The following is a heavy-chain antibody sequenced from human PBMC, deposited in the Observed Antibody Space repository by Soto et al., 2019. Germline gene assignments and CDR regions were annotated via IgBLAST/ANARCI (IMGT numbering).Heavy chain of an antibody. D-gene: IGHD2-21*01. CDR2: IIPMFGTL. CDR1: GGIFNNYA. V-gene: IGHV1-69*13. CDR3: ARGVLAEYYFDY. Sequence: ASVKVSCKASGGIFNNYAISWVRQAPGQGLEWMGGIIPMFGTLNYAQKFQGRVTIAADESTSTAYMELTSLRSEDTAVYYCARGVLAEYYFDYWGQGTLVTFSS. J-gene: IGHJ4*02.